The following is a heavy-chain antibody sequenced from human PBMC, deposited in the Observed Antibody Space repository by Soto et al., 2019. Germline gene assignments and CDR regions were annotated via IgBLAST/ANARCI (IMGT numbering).Heavy chain of an antibody. J-gene: IGHJ5*02. D-gene: IGHD3-10*01. Sequence: EVQLVESGGGLIQPGGSLRVSCAASGFIVRNNYISWVRQAPGKGLEWVSGLYSDGSTFFAESVKGRFTISRDNSKNTVHLQMNSLRVEDTAVYYCARDQSAFGGGDWFDPWGQGALVTVSS. CDR1: GFIVRNNY. CDR3: ARDQSAFGGGDWFDP. V-gene: IGHV3-53*01. CDR2: LYSDGST.